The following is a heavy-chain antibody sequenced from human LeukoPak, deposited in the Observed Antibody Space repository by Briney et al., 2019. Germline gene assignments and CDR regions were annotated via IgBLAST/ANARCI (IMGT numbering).Heavy chain of an antibody. J-gene: IGHJ4*02. D-gene: IGHD6-19*01. Sequence: PGGSLRLSCAASGFTFSSYGMHWVRQAPGKGLEWVAIMWYDGSNKYYTDSVKGRFTISRDNSKNTLYLQMNSLRVEDTAVYYCAKVHSSGYLIDYWGQGTLVTVSS. CDR1: GFTFSSYG. CDR3: AKVHSSGYLIDY. CDR2: MWYDGSNK. V-gene: IGHV3-33*06.